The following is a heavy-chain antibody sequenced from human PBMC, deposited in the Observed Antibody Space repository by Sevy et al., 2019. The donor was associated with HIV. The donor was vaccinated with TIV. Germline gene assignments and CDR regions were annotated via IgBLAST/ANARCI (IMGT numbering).Heavy chain of an antibody. J-gene: IGHJ4*02. CDR3: ARGVGLDC. D-gene: IGHD1-26*01. V-gene: IGHV3-7*01. Sequence: GGSLRLSCAASGFTFSPYWMTWVRQAPGKGLEWVANIRPDGSNKYYVDSVKGRFTISRDNAKNSLYLQMNSLRADDTAMYYCARGVGLDCWGQGALVTVSS. CDR2: IRPDGSNK. CDR1: GFTFSPYW.